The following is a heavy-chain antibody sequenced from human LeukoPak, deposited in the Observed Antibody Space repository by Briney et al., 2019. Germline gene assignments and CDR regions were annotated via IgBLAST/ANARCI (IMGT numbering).Heavy chain of an antibody. D-gene: IGHD3-22*01. CDR1: GGTFSSYA. CDR3: AIPGEYYDSSGYYY. V-gene: IGHV1-69*06. Sequence: SVKVSCKASGGTFSSYAISWVRQAPGQGLEWMGGIIPIFGTANYAQKFQGRVTITADKSTSTAYMELSSLRSEDTAVYYCAIPGEYYDSSGYYYWGQGTLVTVSS. CDR2: IIPIFGTA. J-gene: IGHJ4*02.